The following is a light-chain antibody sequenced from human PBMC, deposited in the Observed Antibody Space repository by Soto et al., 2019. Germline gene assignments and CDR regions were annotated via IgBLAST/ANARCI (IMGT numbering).Light chain of an antibody. V-gene: IGLV3-21*02. CDR2: DDR. CDR3: QVWDSTSDHYV. Sequence: SYALTQPPSVSVAPGQTASISCGGNNIGSRSVHWYQQKPGQAPVLVVYDDRDRPSGIPERFAGSNSGNTATLTISRVEAGDEADYYCQVWDSTSDHYVFGTGTKVTV. CDR1: NIGSRS. J-gene: IGLJ1*01.